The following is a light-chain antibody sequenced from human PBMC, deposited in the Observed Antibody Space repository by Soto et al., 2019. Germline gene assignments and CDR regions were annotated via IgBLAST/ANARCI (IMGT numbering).Light chain of an antibody. J-gene: IGKJ4*01. CDR3: QQRSNWPLT. CDR1: QNVSSY. V-gene: IGKV3-11*01. CDR2: DAS. Sequence: EIVLTQSPATLSLSPGERATLSCRASQNVSSYLAWYQQKPGQAPRLLIYDASNRATGIPARFSGSGSGTDFTLTISSREPEDFAVYYCQQRSNWPLTFGGGTKVEIK.